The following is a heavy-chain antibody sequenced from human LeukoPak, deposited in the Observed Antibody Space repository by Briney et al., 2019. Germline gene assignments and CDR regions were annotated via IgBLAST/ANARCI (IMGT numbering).Heavy chain of an antibody. J-gene: IGHJ4*02. V-gene: IGHV3-30-3*01. CDR1: GFTFSSYP. CDR2: ISYDGSDK. D-gene: IGHD3-22*01. Sequence: GGSLRLSCAASGFTFSSYPMHWVRQAPGKGLEWVAVISYDGSDKHYADLVKGRFTISRDNSKNTLYLQMNSLRAEDTAVYYCAREGSSGYYPYWGQGILVTVSS. CDR3: AREGSSGYYPY.